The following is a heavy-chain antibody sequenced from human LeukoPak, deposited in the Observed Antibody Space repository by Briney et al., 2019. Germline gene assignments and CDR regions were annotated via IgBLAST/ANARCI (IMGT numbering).Heavy chain of an antibody. V-gene: IGHV4-61*01. CDR3: ARGQDDRSGTFDY. CDR1: GDSVSSGNYY. D-gene: IGHD3-22*01. J-gene: IGHJ4*02. CDR2: MSPSGTT. Sequence: PSETLSLTCTVSGDSVSSGNYYLSWIRQPPGKGLDWITYMSPSGTTKYNPSLKSRVTTSVDTSGTQFSLRLSSVTAADTAVYYCARGQDDRSGTFDYWGQGILVTVSS.